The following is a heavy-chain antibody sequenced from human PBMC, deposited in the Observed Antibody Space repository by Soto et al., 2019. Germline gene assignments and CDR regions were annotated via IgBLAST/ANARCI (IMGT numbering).Heavy chain of an antibody. CDR3: ARLPVAAAGRYYYYGMDV. J-gene: IGHJ6*02. D-gene: IGHD6-13*01. Sequence: GESLKISCEGSGYSFSNYWIAWVRQMPGKGLEWMAIIYPGDSDTRYSPSFQGQVTISADKSISTAYLQWSSLKASDTAMYYCARLPVAAAGRYYYYGMDVWGQGTTVTVSS. CDR1: GYSFSNYW. V-gene: IGHV5-51*01. CDR2: IYPGDSDT.